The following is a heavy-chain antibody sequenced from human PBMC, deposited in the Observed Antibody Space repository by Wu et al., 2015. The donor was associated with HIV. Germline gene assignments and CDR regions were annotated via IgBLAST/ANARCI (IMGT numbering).Heavy chain of an antibody. CDR3: ARIYGDYVGYYYYGMDV. D-gene: IGHD4-17*01. CDR1: GGTFSSYA. V-gene: IGHV1-69*05. CDR2: IIPIFGTA. Sequence: QVQLVQSGAEVKKPGSSVKVSCKASGGTFSSYAISWVRQAPGQGLEWMGGIIPIFGTANYAQKFQGRVTITTDESTSTAYMELSSLRSEDTAVYYCARIYGDYVGYYYYGMDVWGQGDHGSPSP. J-gene: IGHJ6*02.